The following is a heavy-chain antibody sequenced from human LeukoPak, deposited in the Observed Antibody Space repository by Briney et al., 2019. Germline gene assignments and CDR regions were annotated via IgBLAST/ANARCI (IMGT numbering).Heavy chain of an antibody. V-gene: IGHV3-21*01. Sequence: GGSLRLSCTASGFIFGDYAMSWFRQAPGKGLEWVSSISSSSSYIYYADSVKGRFTISRDNTKNSLYLQMNSLRAEDTAVYYCAREKRGSSSGPFDYSGQGTLVTVSS. CDR3: AREKRGSSSGPFDY. CDR2: ISSSSSYI. D-gene: IGHD6-6*01. J-gene: IGHJ4*02. CDR1: GFIFGDYA.